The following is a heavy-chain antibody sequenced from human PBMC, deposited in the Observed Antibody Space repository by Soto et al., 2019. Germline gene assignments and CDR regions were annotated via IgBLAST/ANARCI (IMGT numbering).Heavy chain of an antibody. Sequence: LCGGSTSSSSYYWGWIRQPPGKGLEWIGSIYYSGSTYYNPSLKSRVTISVDTSKSQFSLKLNSVTAADTAVYYCARLGVGATTQWAFDIWGQGTMVSVSS. CDR2: IYYSGST. CDR3: ARLGVGATTQWAFDI. D-gene: IGHD1-26*01. CDR1: GGSTSSSSYY. V-gene: IGHV4-39*01. J-gene: IGHJ3*02.